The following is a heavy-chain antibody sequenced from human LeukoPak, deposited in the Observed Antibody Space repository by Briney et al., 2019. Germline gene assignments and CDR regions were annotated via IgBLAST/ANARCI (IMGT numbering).Heavy chain of an antibody. CDR1: SYTFTSYG. CDR2: ISAYNGNT. V-gene: IGHV1-18*01. Sequence: ASVKVSCKASSYTFTSYGISWVRQAPGQGPEWMGWISAYNGNTNYAQKLQGRVTMTTDTSTSTAYMELRSLRSDDTAVYYCARDSNTPYYYYGMDVWGQGTTVTVSS. CDR3: ARDSNTPYYYYGMDV. J-gene: IGHJ6*02.